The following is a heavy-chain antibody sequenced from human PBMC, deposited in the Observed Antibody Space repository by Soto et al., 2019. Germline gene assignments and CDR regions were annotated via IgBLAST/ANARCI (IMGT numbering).Heavy chain of an antibody. Sequence: GGSLRLSCAASGFTFSSYAMSWVRQAPGKGLEWVSAISGSGGSTYYADSVKGRFTISRDNSKNTLYLQMNSLRAEDTAVYYCAKPLSVHRGLGNYFDYWGQGTLVTVSS. CDR1: GFTFSSYA. J-gene: IGHJ4*02. CDR3: AKPLSVHRGLGNYFDY. D-gene: IGHD3-10*01. CDR2: ISGSGGST. V-gene: IGHV3-23*01.